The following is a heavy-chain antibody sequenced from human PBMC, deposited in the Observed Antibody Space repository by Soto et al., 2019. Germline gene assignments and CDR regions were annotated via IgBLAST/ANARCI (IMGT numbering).Heavy chain of an antibody. V-gene: IGHV1-69*06. D-gene: IGHD3-22*01. J-gene: IGHJ4*02. CDR2: IIPNFDTP. CDR1: GDSFNTFA. Sequence: QVQLVQSGAEVKKPGSSVKLSCKASGDSFNTFAVTWVRQAPGQGLEWMGGIIPNFDTPNYAQKFQGRVTIIADKSTSTPYMELSSLRSEDTAVYYCARPYYDSSGYYLWYFDYWGQGTPVTVSS. CDR3: ARPYYDSSGYYLWYFDY.